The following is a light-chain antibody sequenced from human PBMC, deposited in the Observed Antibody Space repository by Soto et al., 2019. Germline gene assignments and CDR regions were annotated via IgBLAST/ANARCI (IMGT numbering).Light chain of an antibody. CDR2: GAS. CDR3: HQYDSSPLT. Sequence: EIVLTQSPGTLSLSPGERATLSCRSSQSVSSSYLAWYQQKPGQAPRLLIYGASSRATGIPDRFSGSGSGTDFTLTISRLEPEDFAVYYCHQYDSSPLTFGGGIMVEIK. CDR1: QSVSSSY. V-gene: IGKV3-20*01. J-gene: IGKJ4*01.